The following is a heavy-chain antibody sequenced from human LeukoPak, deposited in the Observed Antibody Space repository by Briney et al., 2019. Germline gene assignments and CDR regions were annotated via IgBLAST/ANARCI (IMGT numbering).Heavy chain of an antibody. J-gene: IGHJ4*02. D-gene: IGHD6-13*01. V-gene: IGHV4-39*01. Sequence: SETLSLTCTVSGGSISSSSYYGGWIRQPPGKGLEWIGSIYYSGSTYYNPSLKSRVTISVDTSKNQFSLKLSSVTAADTAVYYCARRVVYGSSPLDYWGQGTLVTVSS. CDR1: GGSISSSSYY. CDR2: IYYSGST. CDR3: ARRVVYGSSPLDY.